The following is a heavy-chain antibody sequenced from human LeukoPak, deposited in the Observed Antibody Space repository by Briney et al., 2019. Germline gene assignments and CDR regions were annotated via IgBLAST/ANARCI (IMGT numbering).Heavy chain of an antibody. CDR3: RGYDYGTIDY. CDR1: GFTFSSYG. D-gene: IGHD4-17*01. J-gene: IGHJ4*02. CDR2: MWYDGSNE. Sequence: GRSLRLSCAASGFTFSSYGMHWVRQAPGKGLEWVAVMWYDGSNEQYADSVKGRFTISRDNSKNTLFLQMNSLRAEDTAVYYCRGYDYGTIDYWGQGTLATVSS. V-gene: IGHV3-33*01.